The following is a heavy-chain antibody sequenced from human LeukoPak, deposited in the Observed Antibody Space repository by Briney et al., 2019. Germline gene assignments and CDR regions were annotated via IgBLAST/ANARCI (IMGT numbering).Heavy chain of an antibody. J-gene: IGHJ3*02. Sequence: SETLSLTCAVYGGSFRDYYWSWIRQPPGKGLEWIGEINHDGSTNCNPSLKSRVTMSIDASKSQFFLTLTPVTAADTAVYYCARQRTFRSGAFDIWGQGTMVTVSS. CDR3: ARQRTFRSGAFDI. CDR1: GGSFRDYY. V-gene: IGHV4-34*01. CDR2: INHDGST.